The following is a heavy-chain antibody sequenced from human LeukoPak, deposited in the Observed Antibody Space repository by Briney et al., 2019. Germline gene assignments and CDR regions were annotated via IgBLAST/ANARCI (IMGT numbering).Heavy chain of an antibody. CDR3: ARDAASEGSGSY. V-gene: IGHV1-18*01. J-gene: IGHJ4*02. CDR2: ISAYNGNT. Sequence: ASVKVSCKASGYTVTSYGISWVRQAPGQGLEWMGWISAYNGNTNYAQKLQGRVTMTTDTSTSTAYMELRSLRSEDTAVYYCARDAASEGSGSYWGQGTLVTVSS. CDR1: GYTVTSYG. D-gene: IGHD3-10*01.